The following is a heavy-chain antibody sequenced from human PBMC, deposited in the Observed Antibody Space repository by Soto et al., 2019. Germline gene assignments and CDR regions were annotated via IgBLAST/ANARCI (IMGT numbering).Heavy chain of an antibody. CDR3: ARAAEGAATRAAFDI. V-gene: IGHV3-21*01. J-gene: IGHJ3*02. D-gene: IGHD2-15*01. CDR1: GFTFSSYS. CDR2: ISSSSSYI. Sequence: EVQLVESGGGLVKPGGSLRLSCAASGFTFSSYSMNWVRQAPGKGLEWVSSISSSSSYIYYADSVKGRFTISRDNAKNSQYLQMNSLRAEDTAVYYCARAAEGAATRAAFDIWGPGTMVTVSS.